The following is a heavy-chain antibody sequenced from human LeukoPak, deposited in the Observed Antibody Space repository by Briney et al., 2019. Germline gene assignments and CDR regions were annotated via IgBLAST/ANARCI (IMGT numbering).Heavy chain of an antibody. CDR1: GFTFSTYW. Sequence: GGSLRLSCAASGFTFSTYWMHWVRQAPGKGLVWVSRISSDGSITSYADSVKGRFTISRDNAKNTLYLQMNSLRAEDTAVYYCARAKRDGYKWGQGTLVTVSS. D-gene: IGHD5-24*01. CDR2: ISSDGSIT. V-gene: IGHV3-74*01. J-gene: IGHJ4*02. CDR3: ARAKRDGYK.